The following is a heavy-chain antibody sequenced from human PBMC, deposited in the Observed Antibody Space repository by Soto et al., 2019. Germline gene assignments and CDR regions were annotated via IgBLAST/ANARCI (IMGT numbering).Heavy chain of an antibody. CDR1: GFTFSSYS. CDR3: AKKLPGDFNTISDY. Sequence: PGGSLRLSCAASGFTFSSYSMNWVRQAPGKGLEWVSYISSSSSTIYYADSVKGRFTISRDNSRNTLYLQMDSLRPEDTAVYYCAKKLPGDFNTISDYWGQGSLVTVSS. J-gene: IGHJ4*02. V-gene: IGHV3-48*04. CDR2: ISSSSSTI. D-gene: IGHD3-10*01.